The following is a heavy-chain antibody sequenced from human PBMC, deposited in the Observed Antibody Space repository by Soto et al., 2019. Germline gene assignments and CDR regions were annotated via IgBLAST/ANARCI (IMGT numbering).Heavy chain of an antibody. CDR2: IYYSGSTNT. V-gene: IGHV4-59*08. D-gene: IGHD4-17*01. CDR3: ATLHSYGADY. CDR1: GASISSYY. Sequence: SETLSLTCAVSGASISSYYWSWIRQPPGKGLEWIGYIYYSGSTNTNYNPSLKSRVTISVDTSKNQFSLKLSFVTAADTAVYYCATLHSYGADYWGQGTLVTVSS. J-gene: IGHJ4*02.